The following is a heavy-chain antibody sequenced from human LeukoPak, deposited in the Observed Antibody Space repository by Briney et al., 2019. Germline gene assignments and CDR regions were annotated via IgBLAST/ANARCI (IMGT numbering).Heavy chain of an antibody. CDR3: ARLRSSIAARRGYYYYMDV. J-gene: IGHJ6*03. CDR1: GGSISSYY. D-gene: IGHD6-6*01. CDR2: IYYSGST. V-gene: IGHV4-59*01. Sequence: SETLSLTCTVSGGSISSYYWSWIRQPPGKGLEWIGYIYYSGSTNYNPSLKSRVTISVDTYKNQFSLKLSSVTAADTAVYYCARLRSSIAARRGYYYYMDVWGKGTTVTVSS.